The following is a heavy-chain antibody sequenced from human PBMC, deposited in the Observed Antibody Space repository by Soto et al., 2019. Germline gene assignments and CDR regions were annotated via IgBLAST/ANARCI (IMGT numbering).Heavy chain of an antibody. J-gene: IGHJ6*01. Sequence: GGSLRLSCAASGFTFSSYGMHWVRQAPGKGLEWVAVIWYDGSNKYYADSVKGRFTISRDNSKNTLYLQMNSLRAEDTAVYYCARDRDVYSLSGADYGMDVWGQGTTVTGSS. CDR3: ARDRDVYSLSGADYGMDV. V-gene: IGHV3-33*01. D-gene: IGHD4-4*01. CDR1: GFTFSSYG. CDR2: IWYDGSNK.